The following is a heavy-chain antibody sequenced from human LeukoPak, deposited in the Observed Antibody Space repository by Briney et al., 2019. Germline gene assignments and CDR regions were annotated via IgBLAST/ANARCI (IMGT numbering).Heavy chain of an antibody. V-gene: IGHV4-59*08. D-gene: IGHD5-24*01. CDR1: GGSISSYY. CDR3: ASVEMATILVAG. J-gene: IGHJ4*02. Sequence: PSETLSLTCTVSGGSISSYYWSWIRQPPGKGLEWIGYIYYSGSTNYNPSLKSRVTISVDTSKNQFSLKLSSVTAADTAVYYCASVEMATILVAGWGQGTLVTVSS. CDR2: IYYSGST.